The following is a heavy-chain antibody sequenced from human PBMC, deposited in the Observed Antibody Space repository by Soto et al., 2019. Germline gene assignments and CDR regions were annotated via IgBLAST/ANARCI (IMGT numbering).Heavy chain of an antibody. J-gene: IGHJ4*02. CDR3: AREGVGATSINFDY. V-gene: IGHV3-30-3*01. Sequence: QVQLVESGGGVLQPGRSLRLSCAASGFTFSSYAMHWVRQAPGKGLEWVAVISYDGSNKYYADSVKGRFTMSRDNSKNTLYLQMNSLRAEDTAVYYCAREGVGATSINFDYWGQGTLVTVSS. CDR1: GFTFSSYA. D-gene: IGHD1-26*01. CDR2: ISYDGSNK.